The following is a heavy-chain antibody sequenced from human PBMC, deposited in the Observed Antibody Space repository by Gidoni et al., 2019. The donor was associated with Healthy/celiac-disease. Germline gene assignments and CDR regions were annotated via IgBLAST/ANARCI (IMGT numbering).Heavy chain of an antibody. Sequence: QLVQSGAEVKKPGASVKVSCKASGYTFTSYGISWVRQAPGQGLEWMRWFSAYNGNTNYAQKFQGRVTMTTDTSTSTAYMELRSLRSDDTAVYYCAREENVVHYPLHGYKNWGQGTLVTVSS. D-gene: IGHD5-12*01. CDR3: AREENVVHYPLHGYKN. CDR2: FSAYNGNT. CDR1: GYTFTSYG. V-gene: IGHV1-18*01. J-gene: IGHJ4*02.